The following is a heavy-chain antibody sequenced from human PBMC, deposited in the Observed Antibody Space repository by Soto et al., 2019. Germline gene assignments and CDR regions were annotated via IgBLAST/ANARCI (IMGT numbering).Heavy chain of an antibody. CDR2: ISYDGSNK. CDR1: GFTFSSYG. J-gene: IGHJ4*02. Sequence: PGGSLRLSCAASGFTFSSYGMHWVRQAPGKGLEWVAVISYDGSNKYYADSVKGRFTISRDNSKNTLYLQMNSLRAEDTAVYYCAKDLSQRAYGDYPGGFFDYWGQGTLVTVSS. V-gene: IGHV3-30*18. D-gene: IGHD4-17*01. CDR3: AKDLSQRAYGDYPGGFFDY.